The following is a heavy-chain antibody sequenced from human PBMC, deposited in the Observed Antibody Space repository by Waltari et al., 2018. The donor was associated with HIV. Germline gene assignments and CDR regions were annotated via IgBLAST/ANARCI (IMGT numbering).Heavy chain of an antibody. D-gene: IGHD4-17*01. J-gene: IGHJ4*02. CDR2: ISGGRSFI. V-gene: IGHV3-21*01. CDR1: GFTFSSFS. CDR3: ARALTNFGGF. Sequence: EVQLVESGGGLVKPGGSLRLSCAGSGFTFSSFSMNWVRQAPGKGREWVASISGGRSFIDYADSVKGRFTISRDNAKNSLYLQMKSLRVEDTALYYCARALTNFGGFWGQGTLVTVSS.